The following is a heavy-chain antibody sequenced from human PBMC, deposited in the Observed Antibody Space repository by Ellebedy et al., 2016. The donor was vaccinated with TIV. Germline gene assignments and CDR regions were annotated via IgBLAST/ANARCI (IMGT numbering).Heavy chain of an antibody. D-gene: IGHD3-10*01. J-gene: IGHJ4*02. CDR1: GYTFTSYY. V-gene: IGHV1-46*01. CDR3: ASLYYYGSGRDIVFDY. CDR2: INPSGGST. Sequence: ASVKVSCKASGYTFTSYYMHWVRQAPGQGLEWMGIINPSGGSTSYAQKFQGRVTMTRDTSTSTVYMELSSLRSEDTAVYYCASLYYYGSGRDIVFDYWGQGTLVTVSS.